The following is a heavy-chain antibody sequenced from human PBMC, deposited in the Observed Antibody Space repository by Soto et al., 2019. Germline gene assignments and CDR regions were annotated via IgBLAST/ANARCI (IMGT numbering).Heavy chain of an antibody. V-gene: IGHV3-30*18. Sequence: GGSLRLSCAASGFTFSSYGIHWVRQAPGKGLEWVAVISNDGSNKYYADSVKGRFTISRDNSKNTLYLQMNSLRTEDTAVYYCAKEIAVADQFDYWGQGTLVTVSS. CDR1: GFTFSSYG. CDR2: ISNDGSNK. J-gene: IGHJ4*02. D-gene: IGHD6-19*01. CDR3: AKEIAVADQFDY.